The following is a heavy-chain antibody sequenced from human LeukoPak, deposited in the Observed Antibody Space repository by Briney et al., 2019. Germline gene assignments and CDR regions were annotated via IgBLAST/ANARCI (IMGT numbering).Heavy chain of an antibody. CDR1: GGSFSGYY. CDR2: INHSGST. D-gene: IGHD2-21*02. Sequence: SETLSLTCAVYGGSFSGYYWSWIRQPPGKGLEWIGEINHSGSTNYNPSLKSRVTISVDTSKNQFSLKLSSVTAADTAVYYCARGTTALMDVWGKGTTVTVSS. V-gene: IGHV4-34*01. CDR3: ARGTTALMDV. J-gene: IGHJ6*03.